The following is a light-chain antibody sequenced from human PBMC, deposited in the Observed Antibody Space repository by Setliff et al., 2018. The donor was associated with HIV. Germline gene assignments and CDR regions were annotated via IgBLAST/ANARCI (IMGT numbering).Light chain of an antibody. CDR2: GST. CDR1: SSNIGAGYD. Sequence: QSVLTQPPSVSGAPGQRVTIACTGSSSNIGAGYDVHWYQQLPETAPKLLIYGSTNRPSGVPDRFSGSKSGTSAPLAITGLQAEDEADYYCQSYDSSLSGSRVFGTGTKVTVL. CDR3: QSYDSSLSGSRV. J-gene: IGLJ1*01. V-gene: IGLV1-40*01.